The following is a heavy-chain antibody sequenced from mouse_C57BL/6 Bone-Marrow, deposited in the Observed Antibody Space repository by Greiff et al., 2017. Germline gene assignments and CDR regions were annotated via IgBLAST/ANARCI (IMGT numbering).Heavy chain of an antibody. CDR1: GFTFTDYY. J-gene: IGHJ3*01. CDR3: VKTVRVSWCAY. V-gene: IGHV7-4*01. Sequence: EVKLLEPGAGLVQPGASLRLSCAASGFTFTDYYMSWVRQPPGQAPEWLALIRNKANGSTSKYTSSVKGRFTISRDNSQNILYLQMNTLRAEDSATYYCVKTVRVSWCAYWGQGTLVTVSA. CDR2: IRNKANGSTS.